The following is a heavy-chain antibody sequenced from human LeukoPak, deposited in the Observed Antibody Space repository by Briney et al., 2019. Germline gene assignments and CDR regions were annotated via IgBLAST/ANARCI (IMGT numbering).Heavy chain of an antibody. Sequence: ASVKVSCKASGYTFTSYDINWVRQATGQGLEWMRLMNPNNGYTVYAQKFQGRVTMTRDTSISTAYLELSSLRSEDTALYYCARNLMYCSSTTCYLEYWGQGTLVTVAS. CDR2: MNPNNGYT. CDR3: ARNLMYCSSTTCYLEY. D-gene: IGHD2-2*01. V-gene: IGHV1-8*01. J-gene: IGHJ4*02. CDR1: GYTFTSYD.